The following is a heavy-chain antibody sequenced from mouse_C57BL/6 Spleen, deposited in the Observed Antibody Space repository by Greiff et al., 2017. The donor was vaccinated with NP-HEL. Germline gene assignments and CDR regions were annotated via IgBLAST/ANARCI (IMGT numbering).Heavy chain of an antibody. Sequence: EVQLQQSGAELVKPGASVKLSCTASGFNIKDYYMHWVKQRPEQGLEWIGRIDPEDDETKYAPKFQGKATITADTSSNTAYLQLSSLTSADTAVYYCARGYYERFAYWGQGTLVTVSA. J-gene: IGHJ3*01. CDR1: GFNIKDYY. D-gene: IGHD2-3*01. CDR2: IDPEDDET. V-gene: IGHV14-2*01. CDR3: ARGYYERFAY.